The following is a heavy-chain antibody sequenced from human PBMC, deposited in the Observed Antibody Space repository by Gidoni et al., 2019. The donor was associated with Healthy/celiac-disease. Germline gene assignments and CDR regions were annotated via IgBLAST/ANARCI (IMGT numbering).Heavy chain of an antibody. Sequence: EVQLLESGGGLVQPGGSLRLCCAASGSTFSSYAMSWVRQAPGKGLEWVSAIRGSGGSTYYADSVKGRFTISRDNSKNTLYLQMNSLRAEDTAVYYCAKGLPSSSWYEFDYWGQGTLVTVSS. CDR2: IRGSGGST. CDR1: GSTFSSYA. CDR3: AKGLPSSSWYEFDY. D-gene: IGHD6-13*01. J-gene: IGHJ4*02. V-gene: IGHV3-23*01.